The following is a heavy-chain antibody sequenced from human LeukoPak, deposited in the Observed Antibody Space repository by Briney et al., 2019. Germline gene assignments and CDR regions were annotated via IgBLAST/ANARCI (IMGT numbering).Heavy chain of an antibody. J-gene: IGHJ4*02. CDR3: AKAYFRSGSGSYNY. CDR1: GFTSSSYA. CDR2: ISGSGGTT. Sequence: GGSLRLSCAASGFTSSSYAMSWVRQAPGKGLEWVSVISGSGGTTYYGDSVKGRFTISRDNSKNTLYLQMNSLRAEDTAVYYCAKAYFRSGSGSYNYWGQGTLVTVSS. V-gene: IGHV3-23*01. D-gene: IGHD3-10*01.